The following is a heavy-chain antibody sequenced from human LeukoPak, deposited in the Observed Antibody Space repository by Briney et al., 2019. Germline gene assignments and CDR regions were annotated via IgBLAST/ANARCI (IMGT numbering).Heavy chain of an antibody. Sequence: PSETLSLTCTVSGASVTTYYWGWIRQPAGKGLEWIGRVHTSGGTNYNPSLKSRVTMSVDTSNNQFSLRLSSVTAADTALYYCARVSCTDSGCSSYYYIDVWGTGTTVTVSS. CDR1: GASVTTYY. D-gene: IGHD2-8*02. V-gene: IGHV4-4*07. CDR3: ARVSCTDSGCSSYYYIDV. CDR2: VHTSGGT. J-gene: IGHJ6*03.